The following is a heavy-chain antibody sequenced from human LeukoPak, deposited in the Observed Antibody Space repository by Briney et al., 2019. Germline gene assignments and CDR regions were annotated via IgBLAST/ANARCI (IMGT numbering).Heavy chain of an antibody. V-gene: IGHV1-18*01. CDR2: INTYNGDT. CDR1: GYTFTHYG. D-gene: IGHD3-16*01. CDR3: ARGIRSPLFDY. Sequence: ASVKVSCKASGYTFTHYGITWVRQAPGQGLAWMGWINTYNGDTKSAQKLQGRVTMSTDTSTSTAFMELRSLRSDDSAVYYCARGIRSPLFDYWGLGTLVSVS. J-gene: IGHJ4*02.